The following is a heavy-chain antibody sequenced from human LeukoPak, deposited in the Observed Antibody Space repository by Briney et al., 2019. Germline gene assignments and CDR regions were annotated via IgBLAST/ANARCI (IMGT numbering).Heavy chain of an antibody. D-gene: IGHD3-3*01. V-gene: IGHV4-34*01. Sequence: PSETLSLTCAVYGGSFSGYYWSWIRQPPGKGLEWIGEINHSGSTNYNPSLKSRVTISVDTSKNQFSLKLSSVTAADTAVYYCARDRKFWSGYYPDDAFDIWGQGTMVTVSS. J-gene: IGHJ3*02. CDR2: INHSGST. CDR1: GGSFSGYY. CDR3: ARDRKFWSGYYPDDAFDI.